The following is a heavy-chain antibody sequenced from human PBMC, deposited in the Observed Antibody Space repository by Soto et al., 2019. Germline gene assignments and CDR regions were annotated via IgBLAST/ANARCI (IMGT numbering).Heavy chain of an antibody. CDR3: ARDQVSRYDSSGYPDY. J-gene: IGHJ4*02. Sequence: GGSLRLSCAASGFTFSSYGMHWVRQVPGKGLEWVAVIWYDGSNKYYADSVKGRFTISRDNSKNTLYLQMNSLRAEDTAVYYCARDQVSRYDSSGYPDYWGQGTLVTVSS. CDR2: IWYDGSNK. D-gene: IGHD3-22*01. V-gene: IGHV3-33*01. CDR1: GFTFSSYG.